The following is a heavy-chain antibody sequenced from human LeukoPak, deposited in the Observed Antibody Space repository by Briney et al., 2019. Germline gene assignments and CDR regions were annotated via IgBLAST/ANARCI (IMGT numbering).Heavy chain of an antibody. J-gene: IGHJ4*02. V-gene: IGHV1-3*01. CDR3: ARDMSSGWSFDY. CDR1: GYTFSSYA. D-gene: IGHD6-19*01. CDR2: INAGNGNT. Sequence: ASVKVSCTASGYTFSSYAMHWVRQAPGQRLEWMGWINAGNGNTEYSQKFQGRVTITRDTSASTAYMELSSLRSEDTAVYYCARDMSSGWSFDYWGQGTLVTVSS.